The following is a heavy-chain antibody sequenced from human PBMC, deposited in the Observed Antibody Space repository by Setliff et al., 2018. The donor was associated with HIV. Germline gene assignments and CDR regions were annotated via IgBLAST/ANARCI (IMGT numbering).Heavy chain of an antibody. CDR3: ARPGATGGAYDI. V-gene: IGHV3-74*01. CDR2: INSDGSST. Sequence: PGGSLRLSCEASGFIFSTYGMHWVRQAPGKGLVWVSRINSDGSSTSYADSVKGRFTISRDNAKNTLYLQINSLRAEDTAVYYCARPGATGGAYDIWGQGTTVTVSS. J-gene: IGHJ3*02. D-gene: IGHD3-16*01. CDR1: GFIFSTYG.